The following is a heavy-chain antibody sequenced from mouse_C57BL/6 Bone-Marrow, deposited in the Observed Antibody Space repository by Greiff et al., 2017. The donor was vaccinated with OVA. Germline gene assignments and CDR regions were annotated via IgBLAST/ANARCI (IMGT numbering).Heavy chain of an antibody. V-gene: IGHV14-4*01. D-gene: IGHD1-1*01. CDR1: GFNIKDDY. CDR3: ITFVINCGSSPDN. CDR2: IDPENGDT. Sequence: EVQLQQSGAELVRPGASVKLSCTASGFNIKDDYMHWVKQRPEQGLEWIGWIDPENGDTEYASKFQGKATITADTSSNTAYLQLSSLTSEDTPVYNCITFVINCGSSPDNGGKGTTLTVSS. J-gene: IGHJ2*01.